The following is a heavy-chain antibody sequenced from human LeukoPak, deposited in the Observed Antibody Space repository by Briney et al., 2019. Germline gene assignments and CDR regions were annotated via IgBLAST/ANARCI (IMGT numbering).Heavy chain of an antibody. J-gene: IGHJ6*03. V-gene: IGHV1-24*01. CDR2: FHPEDGET. D-gene: IGHD2-15*01. CDR3: ARGLVGGHLYYYYMDV. CDR1: GYTVTELS. Sequence: GASVKVSCKVSGYTVTELSMHWVRQSPGKGLEWMGGFHPEDGETIYAQKFQGRVTMTEDTSTDTAYMELSSLRSEDTAVYYCARGLVGGHLYYYYMDVWGKGTTVTVSS.